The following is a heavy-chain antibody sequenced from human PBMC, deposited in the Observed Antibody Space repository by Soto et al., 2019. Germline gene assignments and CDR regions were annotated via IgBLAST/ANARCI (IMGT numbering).Heavy chain of an antibody. CDR2: IAYNGGT. D-gene: IGHD3-3*02. CDR1: DGSVSSYGYY. V-gene: IGHV4-61*08. Sequence: QVQLQESGPGLVKPSETPSVTCTVSDGSVSSYGYYWTWVRQAPGKGLEWIGYIAYNGGTSYNPSLRSRVTISVDTSKSQFSLDLSFATAADTALYYCTRGGHFYEYMIWGQGTLVTVSS. J-gene: IGHJ4*02. CDR3: TRGGHFYEYMI.